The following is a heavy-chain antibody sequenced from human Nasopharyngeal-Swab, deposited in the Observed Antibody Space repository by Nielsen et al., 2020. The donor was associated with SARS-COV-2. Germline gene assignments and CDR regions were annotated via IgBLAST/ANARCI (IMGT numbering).Heavy chain of an antibody. CDR2: IGTAGDT. CDR1: GFTFSSYW. Sequence: GESLKISCAASGFTFSSYWMSWVRQATGKGLEWVSAIGTAGDTYYPGSVKGRFTISRENAKNSLYLQMNSLRAGDTAVYYCAREEVTTGAFDIWGQGTMVTVSS. D-gene: IGHD4-17*01. V-gene: IGHV3-13*01. J-gene: IGHJ3*02. CDR3: AREEVTTGAFDI.